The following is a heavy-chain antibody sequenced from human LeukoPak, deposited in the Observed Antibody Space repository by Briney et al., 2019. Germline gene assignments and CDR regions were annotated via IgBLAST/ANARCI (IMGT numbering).Heavy chain of an antibody. D-gene: IGHD1-26*01. V-gene: IGHV1-8*01. Sequence: ASVKVSCKASGYTFTSYDINWVRQATGQGLEWMGWMNPNSGNTGNAQRFQGRVTMTRNTSISTAYMELSSLRSEDTAVYYCAREWADPVGTIDAFDIWGQGTMVTVSS. CDR1: GYTFTSYD. J-gene: IGHJ3*02. CDR3: AREWADPVGTIDAFDI. CDR2: MNPNSGNT.